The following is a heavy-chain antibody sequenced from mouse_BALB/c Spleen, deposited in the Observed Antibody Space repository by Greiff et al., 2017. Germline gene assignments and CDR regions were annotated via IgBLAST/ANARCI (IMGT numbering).Heavy chain of an antibody. V-gene: IGHV1-69*01. J-gene: IGHJ4*01. CDR1: GYTFTDYW. Sequence: VQLQQPGAELVMPGASVKMSCKASGYTFTDYWMHWVKQRPGQGLEWIGAIDTSDSYTSYNQKFKGRATLTVDESSSTAYIQLSSLTSEDSAVYYGASAYYRYDGDCYSMDYWGQGTSVTVSS. CDR2: IDTSDSYT. D-gene: IGHD2-14*01. CDR3: ASAYYRYDGDCYSMDY.